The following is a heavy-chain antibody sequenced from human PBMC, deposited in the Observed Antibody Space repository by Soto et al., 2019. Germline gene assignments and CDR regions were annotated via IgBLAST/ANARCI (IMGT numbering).Heavy chain of an antibody. J-gene: IGHJ4*02. CDR2: INTDGSDT. CDR1: GLTFTDYW. Sequence: PGGSLRLSCAASGLTFTDYWMHWVRHAPGKGLVWVSRINTDGSDTNYAGSVRGRFTISRDNAKNTVFLQMNSLRAEDTAVYYCAKAISDYYAPFDVWGQGTLVTGSS. V-gene: IGHV3-74*01. D-gene: IGHD3-22*01. CDR3: AKAISDYYAPFDV.